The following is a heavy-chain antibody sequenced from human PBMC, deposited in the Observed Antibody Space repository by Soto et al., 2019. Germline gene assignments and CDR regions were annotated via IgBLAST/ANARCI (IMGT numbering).Heavy chain of an antibody. V-gene: IGHV4-39*02. J-gene: IGHJ6*02. CDR3: ARESTVATIGGGMDV. CDR2: ISSSGYT. CDR1: GGSISTTIYY. Sequence: QLQMQESGPGLVKPSETLSLTCAVSGGSISTTIYYWGWIRLPPGKGLEWVARISSSGYTYFNPSLRSRVTISVDTSKNQFSLKLTAVTAADTALYFCARESTVATIGGGMDVWGQGTTVTVSS. D-gene: IGHD5-12*01.